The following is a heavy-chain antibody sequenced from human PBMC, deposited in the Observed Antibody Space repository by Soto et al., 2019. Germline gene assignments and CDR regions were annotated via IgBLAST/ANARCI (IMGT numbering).Heavy chain of an antibody. CDR2: ISSGGTST. D-gene: IGHD6-19*01. CDR3: AKYTSGWYFLDY. V-gene: IGHV3-23*01. Sequence: EVQLLESGGGLVQPGGSLRLSCAVSGFTFSSNAMSWVRQAPGQGLEWVSTISSGGTSTYNADSVKGRFTVSRDNSKNTLYLHMNSLRADDTAVYYCAKYTSGWYFLDYWGQGTLVAVSS. CDR1: GFTFSSNA. J-gene: IGHJ4*02.